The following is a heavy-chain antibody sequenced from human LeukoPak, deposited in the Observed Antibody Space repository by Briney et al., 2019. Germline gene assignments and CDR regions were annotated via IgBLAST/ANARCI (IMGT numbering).Heavy chain of an antibody. CDR3: ARASGFWSGYFDY. D-gene: IGHD3/OR15-3a*01. CDR2: IWYDGSNK. J-gene: IGHJ4*02. V-gene: IGHV3-33*01. Sequence: GGSLRLSCAASGLTFSSYGMHWVRQAPGKGLEWVAVIWYDGSNKYYAGSVKGRFTISRDNSKNTLYLQMNSLRAEDTAVYYCARASGFWSGYFDYWGQGTLVTVSS. CDR1: GLTFSSYG.